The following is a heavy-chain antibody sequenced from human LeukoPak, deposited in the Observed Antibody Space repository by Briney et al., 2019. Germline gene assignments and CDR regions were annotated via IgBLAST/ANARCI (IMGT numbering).Heavy chain of an antibody. CDR2: IYYSGST. CDR3: ARMEVYDSSGYPFDY. V-gene: IGHV4-31*03. D-gene: IGHD3-22*01. Sequence: SQTLSLTCTVSGGSINSGGYYWSWIRQHPGKGLEWIGYIYYSGSTYYNPSLKSRVTISVDTSKNQFSLRLSSVTAADTAVYYCARMEVYDSSGYPFDYWGQGTLVTVSS. CDR1: GGSINSGGYY. J-gene: IGHJ4*02.